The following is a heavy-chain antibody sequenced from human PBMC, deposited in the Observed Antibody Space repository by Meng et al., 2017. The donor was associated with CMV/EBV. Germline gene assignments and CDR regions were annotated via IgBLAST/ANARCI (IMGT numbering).Heavy chain of an antibody. D-gene: IGHD7-27*01. J-gene: IGHJ6*02. CDR3: ARDGHWDQNYYGMDV. CDR2: ISAYNGNT. CDR1: GYTFTSYG. V-gene: IGHV1-18*01. Sequence: ASVTVSCKASGYTFTSYGISWVRQAPGQGLEWMGWISAYNGNTNYAQKLQGRVTMTTDTSTSTAYMELRSLRSDDTAGYYCARDGHWDQNYYGMDVWGQGTTVTVSS.